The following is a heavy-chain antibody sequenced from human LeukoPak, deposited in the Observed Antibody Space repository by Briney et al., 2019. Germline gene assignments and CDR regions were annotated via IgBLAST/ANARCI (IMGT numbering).Heavy chain of an antibody. J-gene: IGHJ4*02. Sequence: GGSPRLSRAASGFTSSSYGMHCVRDAPRKGLEWGADISYDGSNKYYADSVKGRFTISRDNSKNTLYLQMNSLRAEDTAVYYCAKRGDDGGNSPFDYWGQGTLVTVSS. V-gene: IGHV3-30*18. CDR3: AKRGDDGGNSPFDY. CDR2: ISYDGSNK. CDR1: GFTSSSYG. D-gene: IGHD4-23*01.